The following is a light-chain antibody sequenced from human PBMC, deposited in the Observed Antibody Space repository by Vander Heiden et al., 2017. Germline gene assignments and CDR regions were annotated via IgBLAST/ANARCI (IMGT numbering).Light chain of an antibody. V-gene: IGKV3-20*01. CDR2: GAS. CDR3: QEFDDSPPWT. J-gene: IGKJ1*01. Sequence: EIVLTQSPGTLSLSPGERATLSCRASQSVSSSYIAWYQQKPGQAPRLLIYGASSRATGIPDRFSGSGSGTDFTLTISRLEPEDFAVYYCQEFDDSPPWTFGQGTKVEVK. CDR1: QSVSSSY.